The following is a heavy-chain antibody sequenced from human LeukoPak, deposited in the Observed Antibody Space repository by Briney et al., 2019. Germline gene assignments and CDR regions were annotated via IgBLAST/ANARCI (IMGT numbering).Heavy chain of an antibody. V-gene: IGHV4-34*01. CDR3: ARGRDRSKAGDH. Sequence: PSETLSLTCAVYGGSCDDYYCSWLRQPPGKGLEWIGEIHPSGIFYYNSSLLSRFTISIDTSKSQFSLRLTSVTAADTAFYYCARGRDRSKAGDHWGQGSLVTVSS. CDR2: IHPSGIF. CDR1: GGSCDDYY. J-gene: IGHJ4*02. D-gene: IGHD5-24*01.